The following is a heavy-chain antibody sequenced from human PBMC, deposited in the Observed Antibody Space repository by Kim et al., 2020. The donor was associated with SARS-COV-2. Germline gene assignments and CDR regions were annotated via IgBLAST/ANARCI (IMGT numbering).Heavy chain of an antibody. J-gene: IGHJ4*02. Sequence: ASVKVSFKTSGYTFTSYAMNWVRQAPGQGLEWMGWINTNTGNPTYAQGFAGRFVFSLDTSVSTAHLQISSLQAEDTDVYFCARGLCGRSNFYSDFDYWGQ. D-gene: IGHD2-15*01. V-gene: IGHV7-4-1*02. CDR2: INTNTGNP. CDR1: GYTFTSYA. CDR3: ARGLCGRSNFYSDFDY.